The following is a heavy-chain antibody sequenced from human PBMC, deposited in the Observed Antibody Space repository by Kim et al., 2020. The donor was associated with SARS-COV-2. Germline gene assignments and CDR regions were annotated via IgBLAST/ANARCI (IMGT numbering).Heavy chain of an antibody. D-gene: IGHD6-13*01. J-gene: IGHJ6*02. CDR3: VREGRWGSNWYADGMDV. V-gene: IGHV3-33*05. CDR1: GFTFSRYG. CDR2: ISYDGNIK. Sequence: GGSLRLSCAASGFTFSRYGLHWVRQAPGKGLQWVAVISYDGNIKYYAESVKGRFTISRDSSKNTLSLQMNSLRAEDTALYYCVREGRWGSNWYADGMDVWGQGTTVTVSS.